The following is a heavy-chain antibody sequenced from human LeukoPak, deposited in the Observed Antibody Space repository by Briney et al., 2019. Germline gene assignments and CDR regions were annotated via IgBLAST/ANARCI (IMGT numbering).Heavy chain of an antibody. Sequence: PGGSLRLSCAAPGFTFSGSAMHWVRQASGKGLEWVGRIRSKANSYATAYAASVKGRFTISRDDSKNTAYLQMNSQKTEDTAVYYCTRLDYDILTGYAPFDYWGQGTLVTVSS. CDR1: GFTFSGSA. J-gene: IGHJ4*02. D-gene: IGHD3-9*01. CDR3: TRLDYDILTGYAPFDY. V-gene: IGHV3-73*01. CDR2: IRSKANSYAT.